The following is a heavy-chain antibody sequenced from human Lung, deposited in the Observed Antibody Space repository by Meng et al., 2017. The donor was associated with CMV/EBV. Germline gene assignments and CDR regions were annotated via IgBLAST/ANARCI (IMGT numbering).Heavy chain of an antibody. CDR1: GFNFRIYG. D-gene: IGHD2-21*01. CDR2: IRYDEKTK. J-gene: IGHJ6*02. CDR3: VKDFPGDCYPLCYYFSHGRAG. Sequence: GESXKISCATSGFNFRIYGMHWVRQLPGKGLEWVAFIRYDEKTKYYVDSVKGRFTISRDNSKNTLYLQMNSLRVEDTAVYYCVKDFPGDCYPLCYYFSHGRAGWXPGNXV. V-gene: IGHV3-30*02.